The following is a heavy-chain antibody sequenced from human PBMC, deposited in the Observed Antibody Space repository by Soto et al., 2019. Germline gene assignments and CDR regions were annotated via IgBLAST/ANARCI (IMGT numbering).Heavy chain of an antibody. D-gene: IGHD3-3*01. Sequence: QVQLQESGPGLVKPSETLSLTCTVSGDSISNYYWSWIRQPPGKGLEWIAYIYHSGSANYNPSLKSRPNISVDTSKHEFSLKLSSVTASDTAVYYCAKYDFLLGVHDAFDIWGQGTLVTVSS. CDR3: AKYDFLLGVHDAFDI. V-gene: IGHV4-59*08. CDR1: GDSISNYY. CDR2: IYHSGSA. J-gene: IGHJ3*02.